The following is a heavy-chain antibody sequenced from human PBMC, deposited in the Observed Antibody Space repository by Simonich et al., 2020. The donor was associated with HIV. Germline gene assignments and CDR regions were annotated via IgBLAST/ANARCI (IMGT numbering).Heavy chain of an antibody. Sequence: QVQLVESGGGVVQPGRSLRLSCAASGFTFSSYAMHGVRQAPGKGLEWGAVISYDGSNKYYADSVKGRFTISRDNSKNTLYLQMNSLRAEDTAVYYCARDGAATYYYYYYMDVWGKGTTVTVSS. D-gene: IGHD2-15*01. CDR2: ISYDGSNK. CDR1: GFTFSSYA. CDR3: ARDGAATYYYYYYMDV. J-gene: IGHJ6*03. V-gene: IGHV3-30*07.